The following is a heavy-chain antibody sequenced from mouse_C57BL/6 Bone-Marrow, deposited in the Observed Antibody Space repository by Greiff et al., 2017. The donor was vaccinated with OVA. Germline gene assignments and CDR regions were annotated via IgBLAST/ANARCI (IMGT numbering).Heavy chain of an antibody. D-gene: IGHD1-1*01. CDR3: TRRYYYGSSSWFAY. CDR2: IDPETGGT. CDR1: GYTFTDYE. J-gene: IGHJ3*01. Sequence: QVQLQQSGAELVRPGASVTLSCKASGYTFTDYEMHWVQQTPVHGLEWIGAIDPETGGTAYNQKFKGKAILTADKTSSTAYMELRSLTSEDSAVYYCTRRYYYGSSSWFAYWGQGTLVTVSA. V-gene: IGHV1-15*01.